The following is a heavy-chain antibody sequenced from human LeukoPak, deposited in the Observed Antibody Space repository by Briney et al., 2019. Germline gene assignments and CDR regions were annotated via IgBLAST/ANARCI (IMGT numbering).Heavy chain of an antibody. CDR2: IIPILGIA. CDR3: AREGSGSGSYYYYYGMDV. Sequence: SVKVSCKASGGTFSSYAISWVRQAPGQGLEWMGRIIPILGIANYAQKFQGRATITADKSTSTAYMELSSLRSEDTAVYYCAREGSGSGSYYYYYGMDVWGQGTTVTVSS. D-gene: IGHD1-26*01. J-gene: IGHJ6*02. V-gene: IGHV1-69*04. CDR1: GGTFSSYA.